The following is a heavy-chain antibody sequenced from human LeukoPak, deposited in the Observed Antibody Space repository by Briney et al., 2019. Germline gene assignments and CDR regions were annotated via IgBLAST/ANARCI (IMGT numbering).Heavy chain of an antibody. CDR1: GFTFSSYV. D-gene: IGHD3-10*01. V-gene: IGHV3-23*01. J-gene: IGHJ3*02. Sequence: GGSLRLSCAASGFTFSSYVMSWVRQAPGKGLEWVSAISGSGGSTYFPDSVKGRFTISRDNSKNTLYLQMNSLRAEDTAVYYCAKGPSGSYYGFDMWGQGTMVTVSS. CDR2: ISGSGGST. CDR3: AKGPSGSYYGFDM.